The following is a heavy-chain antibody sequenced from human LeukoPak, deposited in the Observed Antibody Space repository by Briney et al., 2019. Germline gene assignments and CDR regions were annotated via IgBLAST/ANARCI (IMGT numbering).Heavy chain of an antibody. V-gene: IGHV1-8*01. CDR2: MNPNSGNT. CDR1: GYTFTSYD. Sequence: GASVKVSCKASGYTFTSYDINWVRQATGQGLEWMGWMNPNSGNTGYAQKFQGRVTMTRNTSISTAYMELSSLRSEDTAVYYCARGKRGYSYGYHPPYMDVWGKGTTVTVSS. D-gene: IGHD5-18*01. J-gene: IGHJ6*03. CDR3: ARGKRGYSYGYHPPYMDV.